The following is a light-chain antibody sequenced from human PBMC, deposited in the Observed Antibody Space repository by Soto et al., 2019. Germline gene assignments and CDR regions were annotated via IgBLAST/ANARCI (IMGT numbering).Light chain of an antibody. CDR1: QSISRN. J-gene: IGKJ5*01. V-gene: IGKV3-15*01. Sequence: EILMTQSPATLSLSPGEVCTLSCMSSQSISRNLAWYQQKPGQAPRLLIYGTSTRATGIPARFSGSGSGTEFTLTISSLQSEDFAIYYCQQYNHWPPITFGQGTRLEIK. CDR3: QQYNHWPPIT. CDR2: GTS.